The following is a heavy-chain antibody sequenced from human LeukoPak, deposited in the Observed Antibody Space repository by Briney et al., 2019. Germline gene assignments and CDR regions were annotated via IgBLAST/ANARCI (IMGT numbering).Heavy chain of an antibody. CDR3: ARDLFSGSYQEDF. CDR1: GFTLSSYW. D-gene: IGHD1-26*01. J-gene: IGHJ4*02. V-gene: IGHV3-7*01. CDR2: IKYDGSAK. Sequence: GGSLRLSCAASGFTLSSYWMSWVRQAPGKGLESVANIKYDGSAKYYVDSVKGQFTISRDDAKNSLYLEMNSLRAEDTAVYYCARDLFSGSYQEDFWGQGALVTVSS.